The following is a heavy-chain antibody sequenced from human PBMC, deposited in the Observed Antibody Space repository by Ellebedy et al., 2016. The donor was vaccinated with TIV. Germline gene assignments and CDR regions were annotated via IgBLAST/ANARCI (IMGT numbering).Heavy chain of an antibody. D-gene: IGHD6-13*01. CDR3: ARGGWQQLVLGDLSGY. J-gene: IGHJ4*02. CDR1: GYTFTSYY. Sequence: AASVKVSCKASGYTFTSYYMHWVRQAPGQGLEWMGIINPSGGSTSYAQKFQGRVTMTRDTSTSTVYMELSSLRSEDTAMYYCARGGWQQLVLGDLSGYWGQGTLVTVSS. V-gene: IGHV1-46*01. CDR2: INPSGGST.